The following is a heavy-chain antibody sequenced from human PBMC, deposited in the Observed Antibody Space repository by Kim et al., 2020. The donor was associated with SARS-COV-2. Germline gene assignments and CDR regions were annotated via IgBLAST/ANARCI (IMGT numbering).Heavy chain of an antibody. CDR2: ITGSGDST. CDR1: GFTFSNYA. J-gene: IGHJ1*01. D-gene: IGHD6-19*01. Sequence: GGSLRLSCAASGFTFSNYAMSWVRQAAAGKGLEWVSAITGSGDSTHFADSVRGRFTISRDNSKNTLFLQMNSLRAEDTAVYYCARGDTNDWLGWVNWGPG. V-gene: IGHV3-23*01. CDR3: ARGDTNDWLGWVN.